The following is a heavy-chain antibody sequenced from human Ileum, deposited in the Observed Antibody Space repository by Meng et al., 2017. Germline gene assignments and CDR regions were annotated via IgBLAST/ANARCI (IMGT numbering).Heavy chain of an antibody. CDR2: INSNSGGT. Sequence: QVHVVQSGAEVKKPGASVKVSCKPSGYSCTGYYMHWVRKAPGQGLEWMGRINSNSGGTNYAQKFKGRVTLTRDISTVYMELSSLRSDDTAVYYCASRNYNYDDYFEYWGQGTLVTVSS. J-gene: IGHJ4*02. V-gene: IGHV1-2*06. CDR1: GYSCTGYY. D-gene: IGHD1-7*01. CDR3: ASRNYNYDDYFEY.